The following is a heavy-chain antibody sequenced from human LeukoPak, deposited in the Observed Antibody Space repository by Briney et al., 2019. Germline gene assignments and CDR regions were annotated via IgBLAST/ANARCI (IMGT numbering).Heavy chain of an antibody. J-gene: IGHJ3*01. D-gene: IGHD3-22*01. CDR1: GFTFSSYE. CDR3: ARAPPEYYYDSSGQQVAFDV. Sequence: GGSLRLSCAASGFTFSSYEMNWVRQAPGKGLEWVSYIRSSGSTIYYADSLNRPFPISRDNSKNSLYLQMNRLIAEDTAVYYCARAPPEYYYDSSGQQVAFDVWGQGTMVTVSS. V-gene: IGHV3-48*03. CDR2: IRSSGSTI.